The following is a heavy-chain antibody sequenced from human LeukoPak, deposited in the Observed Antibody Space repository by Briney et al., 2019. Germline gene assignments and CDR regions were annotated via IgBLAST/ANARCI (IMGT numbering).Heavy chain of an antibody. CDR1: GLTLSNYA. J-gene: IGHJ6*03. CDR3: AKNRGHCVDGVCHNYYYMDV. D-gene: IGHD2-8*02. V-gene: IGHV3-23*01. CDR2: VSGSAGRT. Sequence: PGGSLRLSCAASGLTLSNYAMSWVRQAPGKGLEWVSTVSGSAGRTDYADSVKGRFTISRDNLKNTLYLQMNGLTAEDTAVYYCAKNRGHCVDGVCHNYYYMDVWGRGTTVTVSS.